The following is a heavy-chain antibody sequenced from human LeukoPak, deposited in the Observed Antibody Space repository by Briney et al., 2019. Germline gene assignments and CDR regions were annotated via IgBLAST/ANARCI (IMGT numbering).Heavy chain of an antibody. Sequence: SETLSLTCTVSGGSISSYYWSWIRQPPGKGLEWIGYIYYSGSTNYNPSLKSRVTISVDTSKNQFSLKLSSVTAADTAVYYCARGAAAGTSQYYFDYWGQGTLVTVSS. CDR3: ARGAAAGTSQYYFDY. CDR1: GGSISSYY. D-gene: IGHD6-13*01. V-gene: IGHV4-59*01. J-gene: IGHJ4*02. CDR2: IYYSGST.